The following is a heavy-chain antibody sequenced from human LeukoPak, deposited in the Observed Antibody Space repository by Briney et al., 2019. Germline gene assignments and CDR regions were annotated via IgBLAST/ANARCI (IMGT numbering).Heavy chain of an antibody. D-gene: IGHD2-21*02. CDR2: INHSGST. Sequence: SETLSLTCAVYGGSFRGYYWSWIRQSPGKGLEWIGEINHSGSTNYNPSLKSRVIISVDTSKNQFSLKLSSVTGADTAVYYCARGRGVVVTAMMNSKGPWYIDLWGRGNLVTVSS. CDR1: GGSFRGYY. J-gene: IGHJ2*01. CDR3: ARGRGVVVTAMMNSKGPWYIDL. V-gene: IGHV4-34*01.